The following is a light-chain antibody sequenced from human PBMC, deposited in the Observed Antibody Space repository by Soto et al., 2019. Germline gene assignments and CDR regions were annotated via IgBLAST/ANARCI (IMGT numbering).Light chain of an antibody. CDR3: SSYTSSSTLV. CDR2: DVT. V-gene: IGLV2-14*01. CDR1: SSDVGAYNY. Sequence: QYALTQPASVSGSPGQSITISCTGTSSDVGAYNYVSWYQQHPGKAPKLMIYDVTNRPSGVSNRFSGSKSGNTASLTISGLQAEDEADYYCSSYTSSSTLVFGTGTKLTVL. J-gene: IGLJ1*01.